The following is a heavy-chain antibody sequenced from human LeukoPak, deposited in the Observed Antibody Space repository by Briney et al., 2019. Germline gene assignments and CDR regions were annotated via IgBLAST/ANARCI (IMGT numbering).Heavy chain of an antibody. Sequence: SETLSLTCTVSGGSIIDYYWSWIRQPPGKGLEWIGYIYYSGSTNYNPSLKSRVTISVDTSRNQFSLILRSMTAADTAVYYCARAPTHDCGDVWGQGTLVTVSS. CDR3: ARAPTHDCGDV. CDR1: GGSIIDYY. CDR2: IYYSGST. D-gene: IGHD4-17*01. V-gene: IGHV4-59*01. J-gene: IGHJ4*02.